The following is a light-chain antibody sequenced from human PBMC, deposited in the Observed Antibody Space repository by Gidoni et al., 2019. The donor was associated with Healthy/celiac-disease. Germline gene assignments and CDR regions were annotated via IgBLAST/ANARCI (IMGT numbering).Light chain of an antibody. CDR2: DVS. CDR3: GSYTSSSLV. J-gene: IGLJ3*02. V-gene: IGLV2-14*03. CDR1: SSDVGGYNY. Sequence: QSALTQPASVSGSPGQSITISCTGTSSDVGGYNYVSWYQQHPGKAPKLMISDVSNRPPGVSNRFSGSKSGNPASLTISGLQAEDEADYYCGSYTSSSLVFGGGTKLTVL.